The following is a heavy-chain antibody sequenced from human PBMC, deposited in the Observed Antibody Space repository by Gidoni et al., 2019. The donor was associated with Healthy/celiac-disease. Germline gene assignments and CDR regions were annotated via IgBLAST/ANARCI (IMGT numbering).Heavy chain of an antibody. J-gene: IGHJ5*02. D-gene: IGHD3-3*01. CDR3: AKDRDRDFWSGYSERGWFDP. Sequence: EVQLLESGGGLVQHGGSLRLSCAASGFTFSCYAMSWVRQAPGRGLEWVSAISGSGGSTYYANSVKGRFTISRDNSKNTLYLQMNSLRAEDTAVYYCAKDRDRDFWSGYSERGWFDPWGQGTLVTVSS. CDR1: GFTFSCYA. V-gene: IGHV3-23*01. CDR2: ISGSGGST.